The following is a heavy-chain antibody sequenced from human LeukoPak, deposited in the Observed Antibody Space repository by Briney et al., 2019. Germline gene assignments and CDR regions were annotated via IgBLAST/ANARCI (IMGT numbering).Heavy chain of an antibody. D-gene: IGHD6-25*01. Sequence: SETLSLTCTVSGGSISSYYWTWIRQSAGKGLEWIGRINTSGSTNYNPSLRSRVTMLVNTSKNQFSLNLTSVTAADTAVYSCAREGGDPRWLDPWGQGTLVTVSS. CDR1: GGSISSYY. CDR2: INTSGST. CDR3: AREGGDPRWLDP. V-gene: IGHV4-4*07. J-gene: IGHJ5*02.